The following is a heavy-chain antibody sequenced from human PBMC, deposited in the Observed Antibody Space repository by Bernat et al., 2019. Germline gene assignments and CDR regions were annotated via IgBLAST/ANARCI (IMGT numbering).Heavy chain of an antibody. Sequence: VQLLESGGGLVQPGGSLRLSCAASGFTFSSYAMSWVRQAPGNGLEWVAVISYDGSNKYYADSVKGRFTISRDNSKNTLYLQMNSLRAEDTAVYYCARSLIAAAGTGFDPWGQGTLVTVSS. V-gene: IGHV3-30*03. CDR3: ARSLIAAAGTGFDP. CDR1: GFTFSSYA. CDR2: ISYDGSNK. D-gene: IGHD6-13*01. J-gene: IGHJ5*02.